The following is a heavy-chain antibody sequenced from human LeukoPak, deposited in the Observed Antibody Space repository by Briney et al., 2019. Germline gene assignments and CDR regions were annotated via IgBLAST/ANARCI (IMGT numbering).Heavy chain of an antibody. D-gene: IGHD3-10*01. J-gene: IGHJ5*02. Sequence: SETLSLTCTVSGGSISSSSYYWGWIRQPPGKGLEWIGSIYYSGSTYYNPSLKSRVTISVDTSKNQFSLKLSSVTAADTAVYYCARLGKGNWFDPWGQGTLVTVCS. V-gene: IGHV4-39*01. CDR3: ARLGKGNWFDP. CDR1: GGSISSSSYY. CDR2: IYYSGST.